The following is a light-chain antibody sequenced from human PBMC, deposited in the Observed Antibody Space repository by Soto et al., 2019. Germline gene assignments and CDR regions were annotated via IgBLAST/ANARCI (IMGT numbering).Light chain of an antibody. CDR2: DAS. CDR1: QSVGSS. Sequence: EIVLTQSPATLSLSPGDRATLSCRASQSVGSSLAWFQHKPGQAPRLLIYDASNRATGIPARFSGSGSGPDFTLTISSLEPEDFAVYYCQQRSNWPRTFGQGTKLEIK. CDR3: QQRSNWPRT. J-gene: IGKJ2*01. V-gene: IGKV3-11*01.